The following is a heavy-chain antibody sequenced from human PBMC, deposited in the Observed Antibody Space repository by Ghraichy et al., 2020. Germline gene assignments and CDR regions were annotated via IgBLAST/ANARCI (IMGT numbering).Heavy chain of an antibody. CDR3: ARENDYGDSK. V-gene: IGHV4-34*01. CDR1: GGSFSGYY. D-gene: IGHD4-17*01. Sequence: SETLSLTCAVYGGSFSGYYWSWIRQPPGKGLEWIGEINHSGSTNYNPSLKSRVTISVDTSKNQFSLKLSSVTAADTAVYYCARENDYGDSKWGQGTLVTVSS. CDR2: INHSGST. J-gene: IGHJ4*02.